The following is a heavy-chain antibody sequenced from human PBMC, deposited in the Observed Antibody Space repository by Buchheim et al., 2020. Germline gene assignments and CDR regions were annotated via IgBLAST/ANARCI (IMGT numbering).Heavy chain of an antibody. V-gene: IGHV3-21*01. CDR1: GFTFSSYS. CDR2: ISSSSSYI. J-gene: IGHJ6*02. CDR3: ARATYYYDSSGYYYGMDV. D-gene: IGHD3-22*01. Sequence: EVQLVESGGGLVKPGGSLRLSCAAPGFTFSSYSMNWVRQAPGKGLEWVSSISSSSSYIYYADSVKGRFTISRDNAKNSLYLQMNSLRAEDTAVYYCARATYYYDSSGYYYGMDVWGQGTT.